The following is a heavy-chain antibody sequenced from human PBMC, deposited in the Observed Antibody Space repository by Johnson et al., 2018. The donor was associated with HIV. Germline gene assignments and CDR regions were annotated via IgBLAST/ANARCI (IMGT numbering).Heavy chain of an antibody. CDR1: GFIVSSNY. V-gene: IGHV3-66*01. CDR3: ARAYTYGAFDI. CDR2: IYSGGST. D-gene: IGHD5-18*01. Sequence: LVESGGGLVQPGGSLRLSCAASGFIVSSNYMNWVRQAPGKGLEWVSVIYSGGSTYHADSVKGRLIISRDNSKSTLYLQMNSLRAEDTAVYYCARAYTYGAFDIWGQGTTVTISS. J-gene: IGHJ3*02.